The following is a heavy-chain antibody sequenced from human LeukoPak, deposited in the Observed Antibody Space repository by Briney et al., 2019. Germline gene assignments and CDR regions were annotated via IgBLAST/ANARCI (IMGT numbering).Heavy chain of an antibody. CDR3: AKDHGGTTTLDY. V-gene: IGHV3-30*18. CDR1: GFTFSSYW. D-gene: IGHD1-1*01. CDR2: ISYDGSNK. J-gene: IGHJ4*02. Sequence: PGGSLRLSCAASGFTFSSYWMHWVRQAPGKGLEWVAVISYDGSNKYYADSVKGRFTISRDNSKNTLYLQMNSLRAEDTAVYYCAKDHGGTTTLDYWDQGTLVTVSP.